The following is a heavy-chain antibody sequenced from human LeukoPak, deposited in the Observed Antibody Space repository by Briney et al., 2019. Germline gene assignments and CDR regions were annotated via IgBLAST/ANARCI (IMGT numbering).Heavy chain of an antibody. Sequence: ASVKVSCKASRYTFTGYYMHWVRQAPGQGLEWMGRINPNSGGTNYAQKFQCRVTMTRATSISTAYMELSRLRSDDTAVYYCARAKSGALLWFGPPTLDRKRYYYYYMDVWGKGTTVTVSS. CDR2: INPNSGGT. D-gene: IGHD3-10*01. V-gene: IGHV1-2*06. CDR1: RYTFTGYY. J-gene: IGHJ6*03. CDR3: ARAKSGALLWFGPPTLDRKRYYYYYMDV.